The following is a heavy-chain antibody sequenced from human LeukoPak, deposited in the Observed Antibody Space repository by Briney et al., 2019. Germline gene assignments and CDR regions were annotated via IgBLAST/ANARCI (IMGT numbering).Heavy chain of an antibody. CDR3: ARGGYSSGWSRGLFDY. V-gene: IGHV1-69*13. J-gene: IGHJ4*02. D-gene: IGHD6-19*01. Sequence: AASVKVSCKASGGTFSSYAISWVRQAPGQGLEWMGGIIPIFGTANYAQKFQGRVTITADESTSTAYMELSSLRSEDTAVYYCARGGYSSGWSRGLFDYWGQGTLVTVSS. CDR1: GGTFSSYA. CDR2: IIPIFGTA.